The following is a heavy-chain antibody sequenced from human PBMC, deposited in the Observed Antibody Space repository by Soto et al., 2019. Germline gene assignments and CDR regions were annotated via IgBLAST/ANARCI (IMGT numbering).Heavy chain of an antibody. CDR2: ISAHNGNT. CDR1: GYAFTTYG. D-gene: IGHD1-26*01. Sequence: QVHLVQSGAEVKKPGASVKVSCKGSGYAFTTYGITWVRQAPGQGLEWMGWISAHNGNTNYAQKLQGRVTVTRDTSTSTAYMELTRLRSDVTAVYYCASGRYGDYWGQGALVTVSS. J-gene: IGHJ4*02. CDR3: ASGRYGDY. V-gene: IGHV1-18*01.